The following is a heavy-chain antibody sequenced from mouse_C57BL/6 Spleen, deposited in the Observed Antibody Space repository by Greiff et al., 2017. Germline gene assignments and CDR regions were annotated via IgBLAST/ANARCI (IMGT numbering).Heavy chain of an antibody. CDR3: ARYYYGSEGY. CDR1: GYAFSSSW. Sequence: QVQLKESGPELVKPGASVKISCKASGYAFSSSWMNWVKQRPGKGLEWIGRIYPGDGYTNYNGKFKGKATLTADKSSSTAYMQLSSLTSEDSAVYFCARYYYGSEGYWGQGTTLTVSS. J-gene: IGHJ2*01. CDR2: IYPGDGYT. V-gene: IGHV1-82*01. D-gene: IGHD1-1*01.